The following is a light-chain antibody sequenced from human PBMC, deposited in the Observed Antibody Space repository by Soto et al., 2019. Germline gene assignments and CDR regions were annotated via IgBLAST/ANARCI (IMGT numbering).Light chain of an antibody. J-gene: IGKJ1*01. CDR3: QQYGSSPRT. CDR1: QSVSSSY. CDR2: GAS. Sequence: EIVLTQSPGTLSLSPGEGATLSCRASQSVSSSYLAWYQLKPGQAPRLLIHGASSRATGIPDRFSGSGSGTDFTLTISRLEPEDFTVYYFQQYGSSPRTFGQGTKVDIK. V-gene: IGKV3-20*01.